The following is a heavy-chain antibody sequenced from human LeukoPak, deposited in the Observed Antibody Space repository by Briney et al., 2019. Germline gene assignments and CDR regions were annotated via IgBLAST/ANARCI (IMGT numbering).Heavy chain of an antibody. D-gene: IGHD6-13*01. CDR1: GGSISSSSYY. CDR3: ARHDEGSSSWYYFDY. J-gene: IGHJ4*02. CDR2: IYYSGST. Sequence: PEILSLTCTVSGGSISSSSYYWGWIRQPPGRGLEWIGSIYYSGSTYYNPSLKSRVTISVDMSKNQFSLKLSSATAADTAVYYCARHDEGSSSWYYFDYWGQGTLVTVSS. V-gene: IGHV4-39*01.